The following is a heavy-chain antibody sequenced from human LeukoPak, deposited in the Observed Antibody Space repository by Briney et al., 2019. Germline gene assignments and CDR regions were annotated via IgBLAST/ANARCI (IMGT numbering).Heavy chain of an antibody. Sequence: KPGGSLRLSCAASGFTFSSYSTNWVRQAPGKGLEWVSSISSSSSYIYYADSVKGRFTISRDNAKNSLYLQMNSLRAEDTAVYYCARDQAYYYDSSGYDNFDYWGQGTLVTVSS. CDR2: ISSSSSYI. J-gene: IGHJ4*02. CDR1: GFTFSSYS. D-gene: IGHD3-22*01. CDR3: ARDQAYYYDSSGYDNFDY. V-gene: IGHV3-21*01.